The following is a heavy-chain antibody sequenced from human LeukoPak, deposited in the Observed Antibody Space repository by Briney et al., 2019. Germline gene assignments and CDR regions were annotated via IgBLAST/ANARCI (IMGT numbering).Heavy chain of an antibody. D-gene: IGHD3-10*01. V-gene: IGHV1-2*02. CDR2: INPNSGGT. CDR1: GYTFTGYH. J-gene: IGHJ3*02. CDR3: ARRSSTHAFDI. Sequence: ASVKVSCKASGYTFTGYHLYWVRQAPGQGLEWLGWINPNSGGTIYAQKFRGRVTMTRDASISTIYMDLRSLRSDDTAIYYCARRSSTHAFDIWGQGTMVTVSS.